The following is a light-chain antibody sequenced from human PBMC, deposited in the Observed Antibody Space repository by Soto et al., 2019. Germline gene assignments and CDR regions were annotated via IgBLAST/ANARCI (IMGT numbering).Light chain of an antibody. CDR1: QSVDSTF. Sequence: EIVLTQSPASLSLSPGERATLSCRASQSVDSTFFAWYQKKPGQAPRLLMYGVSKRATGIPDRFSGSGSGTDFPLTISRLEAEDVAVYYCQQYMSSVTFGQGTRVEIK. V-gene: IGKV3-20*01. CDR2: GVS. J-gene: IGKJ1*01. CDR3: QQYMSSVT.